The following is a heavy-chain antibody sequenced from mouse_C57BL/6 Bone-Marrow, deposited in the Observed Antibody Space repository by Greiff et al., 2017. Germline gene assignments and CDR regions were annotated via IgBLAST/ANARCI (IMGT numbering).Heavy chain of an antibody. CDR1: GFTFSDYG. CDR2: ISSGSSTI. J-gene: IGHJ3*01. CDR3: ARLFAY. Sequence: EVHLVESGGGLVKPGGSLKLSCAASGFTFSDYGMHWVRQAPEKGLEWVAYISSGSSTIYYADTVKGRFTISRDNAKYTLFLQMTSLRSEDTAMYYCARLFAYWGQGTLVTVSA. V-gene: IGHV5-17*01.